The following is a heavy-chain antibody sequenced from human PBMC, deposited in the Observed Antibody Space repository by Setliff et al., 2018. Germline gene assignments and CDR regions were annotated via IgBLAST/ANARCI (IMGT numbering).Heavy chain of an antibody. D-gene: IGHD5-18*01. J-gene: IGHJ3*02. CDR2: IYHSGSA. Sequence: SETLSLTCAVPGYSISSDHYWGWIRQPPGKGLEWIGSIYHSGSAYYNPSLKSRVTISVDTSKNQFSLKLSSVTAADRAVYYCARDGGNGYGVDAYAGGGFDIWGQGTMVTVSS. CDR1: GYSISSDHY. V-gene: IGHV4-38-2*02. CDR3: ARDGGNGYGVDAYAGGGFDI.